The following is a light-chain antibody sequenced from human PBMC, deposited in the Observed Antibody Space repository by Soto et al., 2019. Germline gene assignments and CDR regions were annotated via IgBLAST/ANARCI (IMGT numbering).Light chain of an antibody. J-gene: IGLJ1*01. CDR1: SSDVGSYNL. Sequence: QSALTQPASVSGSPGQSITISCTGTSSDVGSYNLVSWYQQHPGKAPKLMIYEGGKRPSGVSNRFSSSKSGNTASLTISGLQAEDEADYYCCSYAVSSTYVFGTGTKLTVL. V-gene: IGLV2-23*01. CDR3: CSYAVSSTYV. CDR2: EGG.